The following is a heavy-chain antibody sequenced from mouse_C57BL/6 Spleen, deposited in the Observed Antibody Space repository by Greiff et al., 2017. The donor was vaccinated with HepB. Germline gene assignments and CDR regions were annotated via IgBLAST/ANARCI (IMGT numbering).Heavy chain of an antibody. CDR2: IRLKSDNYAT. D-gene: IGHD2-3*01. CDR3: TNDGYGDAMDY. Sequence: EVQGVESGGGLVQPGGSMKLSCVASGFTFSNYWMNWVRQSPEKGLEWVAQIRLKSDNYATHYAESVKGRFTISRDDSKNSVYLQMNNLRAEDTGIYYCTNDGYGDAMDYWGQGTSVTVSS. V-gene: IGHV6-3*01. CDR1: GFTFSNYW. J-gene: IGHJ4*01.